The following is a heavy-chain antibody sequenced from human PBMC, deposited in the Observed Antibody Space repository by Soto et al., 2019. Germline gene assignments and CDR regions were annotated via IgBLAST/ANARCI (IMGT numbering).Heavy chain of an antibody. CDR1: GYTFTSYA. Sequence: GASVNVSCKASGYTFTSYAMNWVRQAPGQRLEWMGWINAGNGNTKYSQKFQGRVTITRDTSASTAYMELSSLRSEDTAVYYCAIDPAYGYGNTWVQGTLVTVSS. J-gene: IGHJ5*02. D-gene: IGHD5-18*01. V-gene: IGHV1-3*01. CDR2: INAGNGNT. CDR3: AIDPAYGYGNT.